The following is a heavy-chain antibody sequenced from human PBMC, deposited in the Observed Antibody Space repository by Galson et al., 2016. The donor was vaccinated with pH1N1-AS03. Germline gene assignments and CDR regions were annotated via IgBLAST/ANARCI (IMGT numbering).Heavy chain of an antibody. CDR3: ARGHVLICFEY. J-gene: IGHJ4*02. CDR2: IKQDGSEK. Sequence: SLRLSCAASGFTFSRFWLNWVRQTPGKGLEWVANIKQDGSEKYYVDSVKGRFTISKDNAKNSLFLQLNSLRAEDTAVYYCARGHVLICFEYWGQGTLVTFSS. D-gene: IGHD3-9*01. CDR1: GFTFSRFW. V-gene: IGHV3-7*01.